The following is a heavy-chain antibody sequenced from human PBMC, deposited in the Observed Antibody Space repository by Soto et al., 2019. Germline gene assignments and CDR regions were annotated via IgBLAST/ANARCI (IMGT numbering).Heavy chain of an antibody. CDR3: AKTVDTAMVGDNWFDP. CDR2: ISVSGGST. J-gene: IGHJ5*02. V-gene: IGHV3-23*01. CDR1: GFTFSSYA. D-gene: IGHD5-18*01. Sequence: EVQLLESGGGLVQPGGSLRLSCAASGFTFSSYAMSWVRQAPGKGLEWVSAISVSGGSTYYADSVKGRFTISRDNSKNTLYLQMSSLRAEDTAVYYCAKTVDTAMVGDNWFDPWGQGTLVTVSS.